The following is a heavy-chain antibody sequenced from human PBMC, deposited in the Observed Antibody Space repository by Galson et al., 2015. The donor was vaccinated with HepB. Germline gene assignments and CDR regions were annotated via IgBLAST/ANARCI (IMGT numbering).Heavy chain of an antibody. V-gene: IGHV3-21*01. CDR3: ARDPPLGTPFDY. J-gene: IGHJ4*02. D-gene: IGHD7-27*01. CDR2: IDSGSSYI. Sequence: SLRLSCAVSGFAFNDYNMIWVRQAPGKGLEWVSSIDSGSSYIHYEDSVRGRFTISRDNAKNSLYLQMNSLRAEDTAVYYCARDPPLGTPFDYWGQGTLVTVSS. CDR1: GFAFNDYN.